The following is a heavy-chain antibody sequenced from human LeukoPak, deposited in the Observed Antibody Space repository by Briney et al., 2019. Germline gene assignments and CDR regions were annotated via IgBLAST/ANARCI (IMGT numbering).Heavy chain of an antibody. V-gene: IGHV1-18*04. D-gene: IGHD6-19*01. CDR1: GYTFTSYG. CDR2: ISAYNGNT. J-gene: IGHJ3*02. Sequence: ASVKVSCKPSGYTFTSYGISWVRQAPGQGLEWMGWISAYNGNTNYAQKLQGRVTMTTDTSTSTAYMEVRSLRSDDTAVYYCASSDSRYSSGWDAFDIWGQGTMVTVSS. CDR3: ASSDSRYSSGWDAFDI.